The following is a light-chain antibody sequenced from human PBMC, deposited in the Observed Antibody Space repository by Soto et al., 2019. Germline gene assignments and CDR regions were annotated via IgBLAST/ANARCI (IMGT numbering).Light chain of an antibody. CDR3: QQYSNYWT. Sequence: DIQMTQSPSTLSASVGDRVTITCRASQSISSWLAWYQQKPGKAPKLLIYDASSLESGVPSRFSGSGSGTEFTLTISSLQPDDFATYYCQQYSNYWTFGLGTKVEIK. CDR2: DAS. CDR1: QSISSW. J-gene: IGKJ1*01. V-gene: IGKV1-5*01.